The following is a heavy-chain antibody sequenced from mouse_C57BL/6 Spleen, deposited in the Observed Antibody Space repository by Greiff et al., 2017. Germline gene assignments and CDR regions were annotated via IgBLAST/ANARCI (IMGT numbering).Heavy chain of an antibody. V-gene: IGHV1-53*01. Sequence: QVQLQQPGTELVKPGASVKLSCKASGYTFTSYWMHWVKQRPGQGLEWIGNINPSNGGTKYNEKFKNKDTLTVDKSSSTAYMQLSSLTSEDSAVYYCASFDYDSNLDYWGQGTTLTVSS. CDR2: INPSNGGT. D-gene: IGHD2-4*01. CDR3: ASFDYDSNLDY. CDR1: GYTFTSYW. J-gene: IGHJ2*01.